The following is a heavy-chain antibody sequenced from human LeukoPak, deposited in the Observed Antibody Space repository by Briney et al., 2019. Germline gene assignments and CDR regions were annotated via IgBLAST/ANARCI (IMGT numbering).Heavy chain of an antibody. Sequence: GGSLRLSCAASGFTFSTYAMSWVRQAPGKGLEWVSTIMASGSTYYADSVKGRFTISRNNSKNTLYLEMNSLRAEDTAVFYCARYCSGRSCYSGLDYWGQGTLVSVSS. J-gene: IGHJ4*02. V-gene: IGHV3-23*01. CDR3: ARYCSGRSCYSGLDY. D-gene: IGHD2-15*01. CDR2: IMASGST. CDR1: GFTFSTYA.